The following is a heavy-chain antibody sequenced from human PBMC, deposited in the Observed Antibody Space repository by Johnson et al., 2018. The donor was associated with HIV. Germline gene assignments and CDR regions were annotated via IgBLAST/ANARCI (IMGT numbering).Heavy chain of an antibody. J-gene: IGHJ3*02. CDR2: GDT. Sequence: VQLVESGGGLVRPGGSLRPSCAASGFTFITYAMTWVRQAGDTDYADSMKGRFTVSGDNSKNTVCLQMNRLRPGDTAVYFCAREPGRRELRRDAFDIWGQGTMVTVSS. V-gene: IGHV3-23*04. CDR1: GFTFITYA. CDR3: AREPGRRELRRDAFDI. D-gene: IGHD1-26*01.